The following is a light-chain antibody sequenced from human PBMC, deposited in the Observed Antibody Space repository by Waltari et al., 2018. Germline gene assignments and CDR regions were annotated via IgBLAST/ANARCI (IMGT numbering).Light chain of an antibody. Sequence: SSELTQDPAVSMAMGQTVRITCQGDSLRSYYASWYQQRPGQAPILVLYDKKTRPSGVPDRFSGSSSHNTGSLTITGAQAEDEASYYCHSRDASGVAGSFGGGTKLTVL. CDR1: SLRSYY. J-gene: IGLJ2*01. V-gene: IGLV3-19*01. CDR3: HSRDASGVAGS. CDR2: DKK.